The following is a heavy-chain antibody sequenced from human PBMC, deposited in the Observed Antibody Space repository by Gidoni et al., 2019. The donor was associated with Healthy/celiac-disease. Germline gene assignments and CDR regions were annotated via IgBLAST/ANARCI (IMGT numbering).Heavy chain of an antibody. Sequence: QVQLVESGGGVVQPGRSLRLSCAASGFTFSSYARYWVRQAPGKGLEWVAVISYDGSNKYYADSVKGRFTISRDNSKKTLYLQMNTLRAEDTGVYYCATESELDWGQGTRVTVSS. V-gene: IGHV3-30-3*01. CDR1: GFTFSSYA. J-gene: IGHJ4*02. D-gene: IGHD1-26*01. CDR2: ISYDGSNK. CDR3: ATESELD.